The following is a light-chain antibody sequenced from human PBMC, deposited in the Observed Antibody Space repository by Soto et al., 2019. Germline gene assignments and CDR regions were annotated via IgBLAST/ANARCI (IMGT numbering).Light chain of an antibody. CDR3: CSSAGGGTYV. V-gene: IGLV2-23*02. CDR1: NSDVGSYDL. J-gene: IGLJ1*01. Sequence: VLTQPAPVSWAPGQPIPLSRPGNNSDVGSYDLVSWYQQHPGKAPKLMIYEVTKRPSGVSSRFSGSKSGNTASLTISGLQAEDDADYYCCSSAGGGTYVFGTGTKVTVL. CDR2: EVT.